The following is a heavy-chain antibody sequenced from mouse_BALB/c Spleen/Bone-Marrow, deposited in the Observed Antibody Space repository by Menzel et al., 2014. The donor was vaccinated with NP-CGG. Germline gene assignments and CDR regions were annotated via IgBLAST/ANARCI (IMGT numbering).Heavy chain of an antibody. D-gene: IGHD2-14*01. Sequence: EVMLVESGPDLVKPSQSLSLTCTVTGYSITSGYGWHWIRQFPGKLEWLACIHYSGYTDFNPSLKGRISVTRDTSKNQFFLQLNSVTTEDTATYYCAREDRYEAYFPYWGQGTLVTVSA. CDR3: AREDRYEAYFPY. CDR2: IHYSGYT. CDR1: GYSITSGYG. V-gene: IGHV3-1*02. J-gene: IGHJ3*01.